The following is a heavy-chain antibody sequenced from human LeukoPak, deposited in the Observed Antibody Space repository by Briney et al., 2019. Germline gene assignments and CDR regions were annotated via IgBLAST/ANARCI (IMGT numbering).Heavy chain of an antibody. J-gene: IGHJ4*02. CDR1: GFTFSSYS. CDR2: ISSSRSTI. CDR3: ARYSYGYGGVDY. D-gene: IGHD5-18*01. Sequence: GGSLRPSCAASGFTFSSYSMNWVRQAPGKGLEWVSYISSSRSTIYYADSVKGRFTISRDNVKDSLYLQMNSLRDEDTAVYYCARYSYGYGGVDYWGQGTLVTVPS. V-gene: IGHV3-48*02.